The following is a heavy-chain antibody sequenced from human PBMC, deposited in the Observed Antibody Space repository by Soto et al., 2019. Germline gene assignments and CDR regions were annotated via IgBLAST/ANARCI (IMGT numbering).Heavy chain of an antibody. J-gene: IGHJ4*02. CDR3: ARASEDYNDISVYLGFRFDY. Sequence: QVQLVQSGAEVKKPGSSVKVSCKASGGTFRTYVISWVRQAPGQGLEWMGGIVPIFGTAKYSQKFQDRVTITADESTTTAYMEVSSLRSEDTAVYYCARASEDYNDISVYLGFRFDYWGQGTLVTVSS. D-gene: IGHD3-22*01. V-gene: IGHV1-69*01. CDR1: GGTFRTYV. CDR2: IVPIFGTA.